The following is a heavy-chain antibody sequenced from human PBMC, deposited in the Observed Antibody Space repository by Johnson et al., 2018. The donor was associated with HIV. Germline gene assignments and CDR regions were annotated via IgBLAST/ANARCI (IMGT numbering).Heavy chain of an antibody. Sequence: VQLVESGGGLVQPGGSLRLSCAASGFTFNTYWMTWVRQAPGKGLEWVANIKQDGSEKFYVDSVKGRFTISRDNAENSLYLQMNSLRAEDTAVYYCAGGVAVAFDIWGPGTMVTVSS. CDR3: AGGVAVAFDI. V-gene: IGHV3-7*01. CDR1: GFTFNTYW. D-gene: IGHD6-19*01. J-gene: IGHJ3*02. CDR2: IKQDGSEK.